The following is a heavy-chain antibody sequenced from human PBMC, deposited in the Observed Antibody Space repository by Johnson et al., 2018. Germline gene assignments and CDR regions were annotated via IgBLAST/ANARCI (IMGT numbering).Heavy chain of an antibody. CDR3: AGRPGTWGDAFDI. D-gene: IGHD6-13*01. CDR2: ISSSSSTI. CDR1: GFTFSSYS. Sequence: VQLQQSGGGLVQPGGSLRLSCAASGFTFSSYSMNWVRQAPGKGLEWVSYISSSSSTIYYADSVKGRFTISRDNAKNSLYLQMNSLRAGDTAVYYCAGRPGTWGDAFDIWGQGTMVTVSS. V-gene: IGHV3-48*01. J-gene: IGHJ3*02.